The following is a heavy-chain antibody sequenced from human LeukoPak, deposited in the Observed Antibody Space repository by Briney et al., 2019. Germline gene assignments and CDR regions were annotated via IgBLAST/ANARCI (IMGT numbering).Heavy chain of an antibody. CDR1: GGSFSGYY. CDR2: INHSGST. J-gene: IGHJ4*02. CDR3: ARVGLMGRFDY. Sequence: SETLSLSSAVYGGSFSGYYWSWIRQPPGKGLEWIGEINHSGSTNYNPSLKSRVTISVDTSKNQFSLKLSSVTAADTAVYYCARVGLMGRFDYWGQGTLVTVSS. V-gene: IGHV4-34*01. D-gene: IGHD3-10*01.